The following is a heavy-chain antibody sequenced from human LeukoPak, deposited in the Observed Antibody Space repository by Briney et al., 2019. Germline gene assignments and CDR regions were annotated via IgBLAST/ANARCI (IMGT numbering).Heavy chain of an antibody. CDR3: AREYYDILTGPLVPLDY. CDR2: ISSSSSYI. D-gene: IGHD3-9*01. J-gene: IGHJ4*02. Sequence: GGSLRLSCAASGFTFSSNGMHWVRQAPGKGLEWVSSISSSSSYIYYADLVKGRFTISRDNAKNSLYLQMNSLRAEDTAVYYCAREYYDILTGPLVPLDYWGQGTLVTVSS. V-gene: IGHV3-21*01. CDR1: GFTFSSNG.